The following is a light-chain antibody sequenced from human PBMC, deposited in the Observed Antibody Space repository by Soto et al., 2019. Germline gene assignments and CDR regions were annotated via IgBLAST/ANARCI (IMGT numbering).Light chain of an antibody. CDR2: KAS. V-gene: IGKV1-5*03. CDR3: QQYHSYPLT. Sequence: DIQITQNPSTLSASVRERVTITCPASQSISAWLAWYQQKPGKAPKLLIYKASNVESGVPSRFSGSGSGTEFTLTISSLQPDDFATYYCQQYHSYPLTFGQGTRLEIK. J-gene: IGKJ5*01. CDR1: QSISAW.